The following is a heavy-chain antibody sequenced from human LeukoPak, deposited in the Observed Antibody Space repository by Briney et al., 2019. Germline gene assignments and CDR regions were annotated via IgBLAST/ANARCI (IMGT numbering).Heavy chain of an antibody. Sequence: ASVKVSCKASGGTFSSYAISWVRQAPGQGLEWMGRIIPILGIANYAQKFQGRVTITADRSTSTAYMELSSLRSEDTAVYYCASPLTGNIVATSQFDYWGQGTLVTVSS. D-gene: IGHD5-12*01. J-gene: IGHJ4*02. CDR1: GGTFSSYA. CDR3: ASPLTGNIVATSQFDY. V-gene: IGHV1-69*04. CDR2: IIPILGIA.